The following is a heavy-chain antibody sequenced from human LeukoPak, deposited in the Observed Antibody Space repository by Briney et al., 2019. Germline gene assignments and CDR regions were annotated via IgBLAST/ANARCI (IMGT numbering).Heavy chain of an antibody. V-gene: IGHV3-30*02. CDR1: GFTFSTYG. CDR2: IRYDGSNK. Sequence: PGGSLRLSCAASGFTFSTYGMHWVRQAPGKGLEWVAFIRYDGSNKYYADSVKGRLTISRDNAKNSLYLQMNSLRVEDTAVYYCARDWDSWGQGTLVTVSS. CDR3: ARDWDS. J-gene: IGHJ4*02.